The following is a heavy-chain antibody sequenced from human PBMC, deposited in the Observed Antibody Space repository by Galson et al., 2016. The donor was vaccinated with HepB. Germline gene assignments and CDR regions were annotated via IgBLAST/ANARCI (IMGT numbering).Heavy chain of an antibody. CDR1: GGSISSSRHY. J-gene: IGHJ4*02. CDR2: MYYSGST. CDR3: ARHDYGDFLLDY. D-gene: IGHD4-17*01. V-gene: IGHV4-39*01. Sequence: ETLSLTCAVSGGSISSSRHYWGWIRQPPGKGLEWIASMYYSGSTYYNPSLKSRVTISVDTSKNQLSLELSSVTAADTAMYYCARHDYGDFLLDYWGQGTLVIVSS.